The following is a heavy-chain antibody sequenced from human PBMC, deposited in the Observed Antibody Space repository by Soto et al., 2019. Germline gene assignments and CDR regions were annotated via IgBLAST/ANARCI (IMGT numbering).Heavy chain of an antibody. CDR2: ISDDGITK. CDR1: GFTFSTFA. J-gene: IGHJ4*02. D-gene: IGHD6-19*01. V-gene: IGHV3-30*03. CDR3: YSSGW. Sequence: QVQLVESGGGVVQPGRSLRLSCAASGFTFSTFAMHWVRQAPGKGLEWVAVISDDGITKYYADSVKGRFTISRDNSKNTLYLEMNSLRAEDQAVYYGYSSGWWGQGTLVTVSS.